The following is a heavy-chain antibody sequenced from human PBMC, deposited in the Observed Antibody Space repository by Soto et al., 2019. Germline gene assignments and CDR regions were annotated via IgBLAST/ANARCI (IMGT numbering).Heavy chain of an antibody. D-gene: IGHD3-9*01. V-gene: IGHV3-23*01. CDR1: GFTFSSYA. Sequence: GGSLRLSCAASGFTFSSYAMSWVRQAPGKGLEWVSAISGSGGSTYYADSVKGRFTISRDNSKNTLYLQMNSLRAEDTAVYYCSKGLTYYDILTGQNFDYWGQGTLVTVSS. J-gene: IGHJ4*02. CDR2: ISGSGGST. CDR3: SKGLTYYDILTGQNFDY.